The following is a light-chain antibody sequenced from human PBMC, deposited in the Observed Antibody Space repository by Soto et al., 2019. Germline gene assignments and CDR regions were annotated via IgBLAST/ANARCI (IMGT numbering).Light chain of an antibody. J-gene: IGKJ4*01. V-gene: IGKV3-20*01. CDR3: QQYGSRALT. CDR1: QSVSSSY. CDR2: GAS. Sequence: ELVLTQSPGTLSLSPGERATLSCRASQSVSSSYLAWYQQKPGQAPRLLIYGASSSATGIPDRFSGSGSGTDFTLTISRLEPEDFAVYYCQQYGSRALTFGGGTKVEIK.